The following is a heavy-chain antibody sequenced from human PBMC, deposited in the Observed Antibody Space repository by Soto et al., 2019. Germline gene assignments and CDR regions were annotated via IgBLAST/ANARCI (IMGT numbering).Heavy chain of an antibody. V-gene: IGHV4-30-2*01. CDR3: ARTMVRGEAFFDY. D-gene: IGHD3-10*01. Sequence: QLQLQESGSGLVKPSQTLSLTCAVSGGSISSGGYSWSWIRQPPGKGLEWIGYIYHSGSTYYNPSLKRRLTISGDTSKNPFSLKLSSVTAADTAVYYCARTMVRGEAFFDYWGQGTLVTVSS. CDR2: IYHSGST. CDR1: GGSISSGGYS. J-gene: IGHJ4*02.